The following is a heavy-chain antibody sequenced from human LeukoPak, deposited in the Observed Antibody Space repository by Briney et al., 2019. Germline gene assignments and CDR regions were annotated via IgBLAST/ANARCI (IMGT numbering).Heavy chain of an antibody. CDR1: GYTFTSYG. D-gene: IGHD6-13*01. J-gene: IGHJ5*02. CDR2: ISAYNGNT. V-gene: IGHV1-18*01. CDR3: PVASSSGYWIWFAP. Sequence: ASVTVSCKASGYTFTSYGISGVRHAPGQGREWMGWISAYNGNTKYAQTPEGRVTMTTDTSTSTAYMGLRRLRSAHTAVYYCPVASSSGYWIWFAPWGEGPLV.